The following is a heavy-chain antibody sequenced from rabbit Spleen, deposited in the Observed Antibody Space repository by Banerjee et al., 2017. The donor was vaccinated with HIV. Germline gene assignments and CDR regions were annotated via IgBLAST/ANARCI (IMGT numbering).Heavy chain of an antibody. V-gene: IGHV1S45*01. D-gene: IGHD1-1*01. Sequence: QEQLEESGGDLVKPEGSLTLTCTASGFSFSSSYYMCWVRQAPGKGLEWIACMRVGSGGSTYYASWAKGRFTISKTSSTTVTLQVTSLTVADTATYFCARDTSSSFSSYGMDLWGPGTLVTVS. CDR1: GFSFSSSYY. CDR3: ARDTSSSFSSYGMDL. J-gene: IGHJ6*01. CDR2: MRVGSGGST.